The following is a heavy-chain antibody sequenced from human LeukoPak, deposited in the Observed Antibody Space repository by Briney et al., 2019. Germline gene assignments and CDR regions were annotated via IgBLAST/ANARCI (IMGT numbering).Heavy chain of an antibody. D-gene: IGHD3-10*01. V-gene: IGHV3-48*03. Sequence: GGSLRLSRAASGFTFSSYEMNWVRQAPGKGLEWVSYISSSGSTIYYADSVKGRFTISRDNSKNTLFLQMNSLRAEDTAVYYCAKSNGYGLVDIWGQGTMVTVSS. J-gene: IGHJ3*02. CDR1: GFTFSSYE. CDR3: AKSNGYGLVDI. CDR2: ISSSGSTI.